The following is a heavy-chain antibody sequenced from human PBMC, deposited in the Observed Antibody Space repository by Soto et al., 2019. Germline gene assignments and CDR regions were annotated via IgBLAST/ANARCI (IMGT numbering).Heavy chain of an antibody. D-gene: IGHD1-26*01. CDR1: DGNIIYLD. J-gene: IGHJ6*03. V-gene: IGHV4-34*01. CDR2: INHSGST. Sequence: CLPCTVDDGNIIYLDVRRISKKKGKGLEWIGEINHSGSTNYNPSLKSRVTISVDTSKNQCSLKLSSVTAADTAVYYCARGRATGYYYYYMDVWGKGTTVTVSS. CDR3: ARGRATGYYYYYMDV.